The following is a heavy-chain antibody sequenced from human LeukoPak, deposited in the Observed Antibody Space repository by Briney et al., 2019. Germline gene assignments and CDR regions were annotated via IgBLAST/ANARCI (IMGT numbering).Heavy chain of an antibody. Sequence: ASVKVSCKASGYTFTSYAMHWVRQAPGQRLEWMGWINAGNGNTKYSQKFQGRVTITRDTSASTAYMELSSLRSEDTAVYYCARWGADYYDSSGYTPYDYWGQGTLVTVSS. D-gene: IGHD3-22*01. CDR1: GYTFTSYA. CDR2: INAGNGNT. CDR3: ARWGADYYDSSGYTPYDY. J-gene: IGHJ4*02. V-gene: IGHV1-3*01.